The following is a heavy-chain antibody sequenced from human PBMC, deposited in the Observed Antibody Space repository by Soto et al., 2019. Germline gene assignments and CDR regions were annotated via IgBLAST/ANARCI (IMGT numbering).Heavy chain of an antibody. CDR3: ARGQNGYHI. J-gene: IGHJ3*02. D-gene: IGHD3-22*01. CDR2: ISIKYGNT. CDR1: GYSFTSLG. V-gene: IGHV1-18*01. Sequence: QVQLVQSGGEVKKPGASVKVSCTAFGYSFTSLGMSWVRQAPGQGLEWMGWISIKYGNTNYAQKFEGRVTLTRDTSTNTAYMELTSLISDDTAVYYCARGQNGYHIWGQGTMVTVSS.